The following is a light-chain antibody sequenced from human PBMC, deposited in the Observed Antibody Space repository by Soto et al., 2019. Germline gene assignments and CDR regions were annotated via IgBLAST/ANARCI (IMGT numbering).Light chain of an antibody. CDR3: QQNNFWPPLT. J-gene: IGKJ4*01. V-gene: IGKV3-15*01. Sequence: EIVMTQSPATLSVSPGERATLSCRASQSVNSNLAWYRQKPGQAPRLLISDASTRATGVPARFSGSGSGTEFTLTLRSLQSADYDSYYCQQNNFWPPLTFDGGTKVEIK. CDR2: DAS. CDR1: QSVNSN.